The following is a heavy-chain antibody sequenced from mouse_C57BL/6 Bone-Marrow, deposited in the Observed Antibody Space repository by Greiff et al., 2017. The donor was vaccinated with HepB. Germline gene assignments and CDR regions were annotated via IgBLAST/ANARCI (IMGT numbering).Heavy chain of an antibody. CDR1: GYPFPSFW. CDR2: IDPSDSYT. D-gene: IGHD2-3*01. J-gene: IGHJ4*01. CDR3: ATDGRSYYTMDY. Sequence: QVQLQQPGAWLVRPWSSVKFSCKASGYPFPSFWMHWVKQRPGQGLAWIGVIDPSDSYTNYNQQFKGKATLTIYTSSRPAYMQLSSLTSEDSAVYYCATDGRSYYTMDYWGQATSVTVSS. V-gene: IGHV1-59*01.